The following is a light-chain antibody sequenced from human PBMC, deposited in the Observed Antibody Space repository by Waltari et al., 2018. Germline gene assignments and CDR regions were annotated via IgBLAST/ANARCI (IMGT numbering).Light chain of an antibody. CDR2: KVS. V-gene: IGLV2-14*01. CDR3: SSYTSSSTRV. Sequence: QSALTQPASVSGSPGQSITISCTGTSSDVGHYNYVSWYQQHPGKAPKLMIYKVSNRPSGVSNRFSGSKSGNTASLTISGLQAEDEADYYCSSYTSSSTRVFGGGTKLTVL. J-gene: IGLJ3*02. CDR1: SSDVGHYNY.